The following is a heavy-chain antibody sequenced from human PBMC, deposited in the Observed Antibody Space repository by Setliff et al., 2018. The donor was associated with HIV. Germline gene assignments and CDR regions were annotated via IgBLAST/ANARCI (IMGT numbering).Heavy chain of an antibody. Sequence: ASVKVSCKASGGTFSSYAISWVRQAPGQGLEWMGWISPDNANTRISQRFRGSVTMTRDRSISTAYMELSSLRYDDTAVYYCARDTVRATFSDYWGQGTLVTVSS. V-gene: IGHV1-8*02. CDR2: ISPDNANT. CDR3: ARDTVRATFSDY. J-gene: IGHJ4*02. CDR1: GGTFSSYA. D-gene: IGHD1-26*01.